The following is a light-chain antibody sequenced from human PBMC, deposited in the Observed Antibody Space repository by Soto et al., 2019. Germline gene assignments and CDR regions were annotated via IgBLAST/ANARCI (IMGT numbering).Light chain of an antibody. CDR1: SSNIGAAYD. Sequence: QSVLTQPPSVSGAPGQRVTISCTGSSSNIGAAYDVQWYQQLPGTAPKLLIYGNSNRPSGVPDRFSGSKSGTSASLAITGLQAEDEADYYCQSYDSSLSGSVFGGGTKLTVL. J-gene: IGLJ2*01. CDR2: GNS. CDR3: QSYDSSLSGSV. V-gene: IGLV1-40*01.